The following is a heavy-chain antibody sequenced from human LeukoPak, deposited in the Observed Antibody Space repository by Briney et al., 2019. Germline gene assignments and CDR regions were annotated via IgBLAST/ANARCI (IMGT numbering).Heavy chain of an antibody. CDR2: IYPGNSDT. CDR1: GYSFTSYW. J-gene: IGHJ4*02. Sequence: GESLKISCKGSGYSFTSYWIGWVRQMPGKGLEWMGIIYPGNSDTRYSPSFQGHVTISADSSSSTAYLQWSSLKASDAAMYYCARLEGYGDYDLDYWGQRTLVTISS. CDR3: ARLEGYGDYDLDY. V-gene: IGHV5-51*01. D-gene: IGHD4-17*01.